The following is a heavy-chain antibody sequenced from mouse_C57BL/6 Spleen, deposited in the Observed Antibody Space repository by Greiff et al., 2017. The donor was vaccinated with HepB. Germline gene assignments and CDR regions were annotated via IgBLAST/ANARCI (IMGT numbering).Heavy chain of an antibody. CDR1: GYAFTNYL. Sequence: VQLQQSGAELVRPGTSVKVSCKASGYAFTNYLIEWVKQRPGQGLEWIGVINPGSGGTNYNEKFKGKATLTADKSSSTAYMQLSSLTSEDSAVYFCARHYCNYLDYWGQGTTLTVSS. J-gene: IGHJ2*01. CDR2: INPGSGGT. CDR3: ARHYCNYLDY. D-gene: IGHD2-1*01. V-gene: IGHV1-54*01.